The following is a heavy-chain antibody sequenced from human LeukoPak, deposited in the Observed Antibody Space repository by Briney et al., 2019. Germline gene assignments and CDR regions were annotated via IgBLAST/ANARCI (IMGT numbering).Heavy chain of an antibody. CDR3: ARESGLIDAFDI. J-gene: IGHJ3*02. CDR1: GDSISSNY. V-gene: IGHV4-59*01. Sequence: SETLSLTCTVSGDSISSNYWSWIRQPPGKGLEWIGYIYYSGSTNYNPSLKSRVTISVDTSKNQFSLKLSSVTAADTAVYYCARESGLIDAFDIWGQGTMVTVSS. CDR2: IYYSGST. D-gene: IGHD6-19*01.